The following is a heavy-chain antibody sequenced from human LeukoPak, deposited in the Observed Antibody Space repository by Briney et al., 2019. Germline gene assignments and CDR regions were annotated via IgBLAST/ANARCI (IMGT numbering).Heavy chain of an antibody. J-gene: IGHJ4*02. CDR1: GGSISSSSYY. CDR3: ASLVVVTAMGGLYFDY. Sequence: SETLSLTCTVSGGSISSSSYYWGWIRQPPGKGLEWIGNIYYTGSTYYNPSLRSRVTISVDTSKNQFSLNLSSVTTADTAVYYCASLVVVTAMGGLYFDYWGQGTLVTVSS. CDR2: IYYTGST. D-gene: IGHD2-21*02. V-gene: IGHV4-39*01.